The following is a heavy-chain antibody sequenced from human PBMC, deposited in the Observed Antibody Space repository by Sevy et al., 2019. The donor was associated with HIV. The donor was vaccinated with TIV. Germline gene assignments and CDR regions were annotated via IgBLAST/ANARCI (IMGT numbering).Heavy chain of an antibody. V-gene: IGHV3-30*04. J-gene: IGHJ4*02. CDR1: GFSFSSYA. Sequence: GGSLRLSCAASGFSFSSYAMHWVRQAPGKGLEWVAIISYEGMSKSYADSVEGRFTISRDNSKNTLYLQMNSLRVEDTAVYYCARVAGDEYYFDYWGQGTLVTVSS. D-gene: IGHD1-26*01. CDR3: ARVAGDEYYFDY. CDR2: ISYEGMSK.